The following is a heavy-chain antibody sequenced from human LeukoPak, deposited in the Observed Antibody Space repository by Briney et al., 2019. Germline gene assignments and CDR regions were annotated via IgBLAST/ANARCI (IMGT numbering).Heavy chain of an antibody. CDR1: GGTFSSYG. V-gene: IGHV1-69*13. D-gene: IGHD5-24*01. CDR3: ARVALGRRWLPSSYYYGMDV. CDR2: IIPIFGTA. Sequence: ASVKVSCKASGGTFSSYGINWARQAPGQGLEWMGGIIPIFGTADYAPKFQGRVTITADESTSTAYVELSNLRSEDTAVYYCARVALGRRWLPSSYYYGMDVWGQGTTVTVSS. J-gene: IGHJ6*02.